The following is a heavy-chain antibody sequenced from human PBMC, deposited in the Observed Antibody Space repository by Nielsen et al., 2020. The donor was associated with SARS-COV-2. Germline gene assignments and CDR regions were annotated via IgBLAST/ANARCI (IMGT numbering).Heavy chain of an antibody. CDR2: ISSSSSYI. V-gene: IGHV3-21*01. J-gene: IGHJ4*02. Sequence: GESLKISCAASGFTFDDYAMHWVRQAPGKGLEWVSSISSSSSYIYYADSVKGRFTISRDNAENSLYLQMNSLRDEDTAVYYCARDSTGGYSGYGDYWGQGTLVTVSS. CDR1: GFTFDDYA. D-gene: IGHD5-12*01. CDR3: ARDSTGGYSGYGDY.